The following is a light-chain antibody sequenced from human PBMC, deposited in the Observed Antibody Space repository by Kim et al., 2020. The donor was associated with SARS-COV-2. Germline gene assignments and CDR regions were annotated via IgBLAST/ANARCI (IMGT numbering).Light chain of an antibody. CDR3: SSYAGSNNLDV. CDR2: EVS. J-gene: IGLJ2*01. Sequence: QSVLTQPPSASGSPGQSVTISCIGTSSDVGGYNYVSWYQQHPGKAPKLMIYEVSKRPSGVPDRFSGSKSGNTASLTVSGLQAEDEADYYCSSYAGSNNLDVFGSGTKL. CDR1: SSDVGGYNY. V-gene: IGLV2-8*01.